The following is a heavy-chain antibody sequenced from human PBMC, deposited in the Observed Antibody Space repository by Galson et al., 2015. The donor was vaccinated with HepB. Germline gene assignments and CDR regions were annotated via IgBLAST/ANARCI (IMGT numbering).Heavy chain of an antibody. CDR3: ARRVEGSFDF. CDR1: GFTFNDYT. D-gene: IGHD3-10*01. J-gene: IGHJ4*02. CDR2: IQSDYNA. Sequence: SLRLSCAASGFTFNDYTMSWVRQAPRKGLEWVSAIQSDYNAYYTDSVKGRFLISRDNSKKTLHLQMNSLRVEDTAVYFCARRVEGSFDFWGQGTLVTVSS. V-gene: IGHV3-23*01.